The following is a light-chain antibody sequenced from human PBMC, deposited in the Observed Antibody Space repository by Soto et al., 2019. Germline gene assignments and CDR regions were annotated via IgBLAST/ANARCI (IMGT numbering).Light chain of an antibody. J-gene: IGLJ3*02. CDR3: AAWDDSLSGHWV. CDR1: SSNIGSNY. CDR2: RNN. V-gene: IGLV1-47*01. Sequence: QSVLTQPPSASGTPGQRVTMSSSGSSSNIGSNYVYWYQQLPGTAPKLLIYRNNQRPSGVPDRFSGSKSGTSASLAISGLRSEDEADYYCAAWDDSLSGHWVFGGGTKLTVL.